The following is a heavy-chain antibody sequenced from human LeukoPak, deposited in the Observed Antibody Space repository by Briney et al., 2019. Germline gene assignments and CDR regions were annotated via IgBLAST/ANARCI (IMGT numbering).Heavy chain of an antibody. Sequence: GGSLRLSCAASGFIVSNNYMTWVRQAPGKGLEWVSTLYSGGGTFYADSVKGRFTISRDNSKNTLDLHMSSLRAEDTAVYYCARAGGLPIAVAPIDCWGQGTLVTVSS. CDR1: GFIVSNNY. V-gene: IGHV3-53*01. CDR3: ARAGGLPIAVAPIDC. CDR2: LYSGGGT. J-gene: IGHJ4*02. D-gene: IGHD6-19*01.